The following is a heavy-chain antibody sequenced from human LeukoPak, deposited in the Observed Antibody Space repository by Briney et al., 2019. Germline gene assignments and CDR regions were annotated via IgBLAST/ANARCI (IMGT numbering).Heavy chain of an antibody. CDR2: IMEDGRDT. CDR1: GFTLNSHW. CDR3: ATSAGY. J-gene: IGHJ4*02. Sequence: GGSLRLSCAASGFTLNSHWMSWVRQAPGKGLEWVANIMEDGRDTYYVDSVKGRFTISRDNAKNSLNLQMNSLRAEDTAMYYCATSAGYWGQGTLVTVSS. V-gene: IGHV3-7*03.